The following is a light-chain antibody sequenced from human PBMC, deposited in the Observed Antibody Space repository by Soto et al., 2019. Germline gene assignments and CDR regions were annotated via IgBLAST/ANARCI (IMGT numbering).Light chain of an antibody. J-gene: IGLJ2*01. CDR2: EDN. CDR1: NSHIGNNY. CDR3: ATWDSSLSVVV. Sequence: QSLLSQPPPLSAAPGQKVTIPRSGSNSHIGNNYVSWYQQPPGTAPNLLIYEDNRRRSGIPDRFSGSKSGTSATLGITGLQTGDEADYYCATWDSSLSVVVFGGGTKVTVL. V-gene: IGLV1-51*02.